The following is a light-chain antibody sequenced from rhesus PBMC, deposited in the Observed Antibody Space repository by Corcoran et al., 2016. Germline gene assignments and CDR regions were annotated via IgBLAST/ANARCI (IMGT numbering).Light chain of an antibody. CDR3: AQVVAFPYS. J-gene: IGKJ2*01. CDR1: QSLLHSNGNTY. V-gene: IGKV2-72*02. CDR2: GVS. Sequence: DIVMTQTPLSLSITPGEPASLSCRSSQSLLHSNGNTYLHWFLQKPGQSPQLLIYGVSNKASGVPDRFSGSGEGTDFTLKISKVEAEDVGVYYGAQVVAFPYSFGQGTKVEIK.